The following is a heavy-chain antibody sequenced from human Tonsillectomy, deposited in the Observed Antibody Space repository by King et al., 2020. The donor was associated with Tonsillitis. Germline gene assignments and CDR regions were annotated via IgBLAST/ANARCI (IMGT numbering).Heavy chain of an antibody. CDR2: INPNTGGA. D-gene: IGHD6-19*01. CDR1: GYTFAAYY. J-gene: IGHJ4*02. V-gene: IGHV1-2*02. Sequence: VQLVESGAEVKKPGASVKVSCKASGYTFAAYYMHWVRQAPGQGLQWMGWINPNTGGASYAQRFQGRVTMTRDTSISTAYMELSSLTSDDTAIYYCARDAGDSSGWEFYFDYWGQATLVTVT. CDR3: ARDAGDSSGWEFYFDY.